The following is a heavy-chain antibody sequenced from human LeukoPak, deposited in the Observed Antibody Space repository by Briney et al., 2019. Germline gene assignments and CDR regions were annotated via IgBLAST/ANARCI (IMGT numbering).Heavy chain of an antibody. CDR1: GFTFSSYG. CDR2: ISASGGNT. CDR3: AELGITMIGGV. J-gene: IGHJ6*04. D-gene: IGHD3-10*02. Sequence: GGSLRLSCAASGFTFSSYGMSWVRQAPGKGLEWVSTISASGGNTHYADSVKGRFTISRDNAKNSLYLQMNSLRAEDTAVYYCAELGITMIGGVWGKGTTVTISS. V-gene: IGHV3-23*01.